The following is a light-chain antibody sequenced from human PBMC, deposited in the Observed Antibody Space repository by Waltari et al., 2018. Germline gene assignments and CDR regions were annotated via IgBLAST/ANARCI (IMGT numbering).Light chain of an antibody. CDR3: QQYGISLTST. CDR2: GAS. V-gene: IGKV3-20*01. Sequence: EVVLTQSPGTRAWSPGEKATLSCRASQSVGSAYLAWYQHKPGQAPRLLIYGASARATGIPDRFSGSGSGTDFTLTISSLEPEDFAVYSCQQYGISLTSTFGQGTRLEIK. J-gene: IGKJ5*01. CDR1: QSVGSAY.